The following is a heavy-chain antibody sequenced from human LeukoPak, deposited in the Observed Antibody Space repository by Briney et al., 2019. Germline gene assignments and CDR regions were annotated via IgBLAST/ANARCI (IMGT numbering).Heavy chain of an antibody. V-gene: IGHV3-9*03. CDR1: GFTFDDYA. CDR2: ISWNSNSI. J-gene: IGHJ4*02. CDR3: AKSTDCCLNYGDYGYFDS. D-gene: IGHD4-17*01. Sequence: GGSLRLSCEASGFTFDDYAIYWVRQAPGKGLEWVSGISWNSNSIGYADSVKGRFTISRDNAKNSLHLLMSSLRAEDMALYYCAKSTDCCLNYGDYGYFDSWGQGTLVTVSS.